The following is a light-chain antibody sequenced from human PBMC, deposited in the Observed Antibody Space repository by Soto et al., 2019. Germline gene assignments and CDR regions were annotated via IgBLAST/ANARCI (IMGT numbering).Light chain of an antibody. CDR1: SSNIGAGYD. CDR2: GNR. CDR3: QSYDSSLSSYV. Sequence: QPVLTQPPSVSGAPGQRVTISCTGSSSNIGAGYDVHWYQQLPGTAPKLLMYGNRNRPSGVPDRFSGSKSGTSASLAITGLQAEDEADYYCQSYDSSLSSYVFGTGTKLTVL. V-gene: IGLV1-40*01. J-gene: IGLJ1*01.